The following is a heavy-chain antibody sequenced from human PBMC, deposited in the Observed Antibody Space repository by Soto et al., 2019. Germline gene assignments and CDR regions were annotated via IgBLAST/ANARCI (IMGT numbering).Heavy chain of an antibody. CDR2: ISANNGNT. CDR1: GYTFTSYG. V-gene: IGHV1-18*01. CDR3: ARDRGSSALAY. D-gene: IGHD1-26*01. Sequence: QVQLVQSGAEVKKPGASVKVSCKASGYTFTSYGISWVRQAPGQGLEWMGWISANNGNTNYAQKLQGRVTITTDTSTSTAYMALRSLRSDDTAMYYCARDRGSSALAYWGQGTLVTVSS. J-gene: IGHJ4*02.